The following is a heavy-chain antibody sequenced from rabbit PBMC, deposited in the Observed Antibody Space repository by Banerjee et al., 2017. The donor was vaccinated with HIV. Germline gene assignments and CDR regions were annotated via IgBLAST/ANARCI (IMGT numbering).Heavy chain of an antibody. CDR3: ARDLAGVIGWNFNL. D-gene: IGHD4-1*01. CDR2: IYTGDGNT. V-gene: IGHV1S45*01. Sequence: QQQLEESGGGLVKPGGTLTLTCKASGIDFSSYWMWWVRQAPGKGLEWIACIYTGDGNTHYASWAKGRFIISKTSSTTVTLKMTSLTAADTATYFCARDLAGVIGWNFNLWGQGTLVTVS. J-gene: IGHJ4*01. CDR1: GIDFSSYW.